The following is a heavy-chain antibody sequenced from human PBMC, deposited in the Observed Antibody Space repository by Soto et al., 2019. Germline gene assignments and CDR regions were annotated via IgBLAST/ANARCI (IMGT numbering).Heavy chain of an antibody. J-gene: IGHJ4*02. D-gene: IGHD3-10*01. Sequence: KPSETLSLTCAVSGGSFTSNNWWTWVRQPPGQGLEWIGEINHSGSTNYNPSLKSRVTISVDTSKNQFSLKLSSVTAADTAVYYCARGRGLNLDYWGQGTLVTVS. CDR2: INHSGST. V-gene: IGHV4-4*02. CDR3: ARGRGLNLDY. CDR1: GGSFTSNNW.